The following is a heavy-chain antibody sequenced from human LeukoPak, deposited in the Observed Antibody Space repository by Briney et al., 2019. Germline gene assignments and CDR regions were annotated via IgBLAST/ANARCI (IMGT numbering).Heavy chain of an antibody. D-gene: IGHD1-26*01. CDR3: ARAGRPSGSYRGDLDY. J-gene: IGHJ4*02. CDR1: GFTFSSYW. CDR2: IYYSGST. V-gene: IGHV4-59*01. Sequence: GSLRLSCAASGFTFSSYWMSWIRQPPGKGLEWIGYIYYSGSTNYNPSLKSRVTISVDTSKNQFSLKLSSVTAADTAVYYCARAGRPSGSYRGDLDYWGQGTLVTVSS.